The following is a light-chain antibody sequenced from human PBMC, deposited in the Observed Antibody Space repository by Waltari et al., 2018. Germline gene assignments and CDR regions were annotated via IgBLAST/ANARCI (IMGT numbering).Light chain of an antibody. CDR2: SVT. CDR1: QGVDNY. V-gene: IGKV1-27*01. J-gene: IGKJ3*01. Sequence: IQMTQSPSSLPASVADRVTITCRASQGVDNYLAWYQQRPGKVPTVLIHSVTTLQPGVPSRFSASGSGTDFTLSISSLQPEDAATYYCQSYHRTVFTFGPGTKVEIK. CDR3: QSYHRTVFT.